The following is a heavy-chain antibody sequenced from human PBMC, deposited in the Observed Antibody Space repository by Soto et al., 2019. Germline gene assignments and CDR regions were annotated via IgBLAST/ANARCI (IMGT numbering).Heavy chain of an antibody. CDR3: ARAPREPYYDYVWGSYRYGYYFDY. CDR2: IKQDGSEK. Sequence: HPGGSLRLSCAASGFTFSSYWMSWVRQAPGKGLEWVANIKQDGSEKYYVDSVKGRFTISRDNAKNSLYLQMNSLRAEDTAVYYCARAPREPYYDYVWGSYRYGYYFDYWGQGTLVTVSS. CDR1: GFTFSSYW. J-gene: IGHJ4*02. D-gene: IGHD3-16*02. V-gene: IGHV3-7*05.